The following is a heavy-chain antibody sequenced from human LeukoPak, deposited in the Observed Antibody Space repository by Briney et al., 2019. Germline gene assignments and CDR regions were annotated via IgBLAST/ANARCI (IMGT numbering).Heavy chain of an antibody. V-gene: IGHV5-51*01. D-gene: IGHD1-1*01. J-gene: IGHJ4*02. CDR3: ARQMGRLYNNDVSFDY. Sequence: GDSLKISCKGSGYSFNTYWIAWVRQMPGKGLEWMGIIYPGDSDTRYSPSFQGQVTISADKSISTAYLQWSSLKASDTAMYYCARQMGRLYNNDVSFDYWGQGTLVTVSS. CDR1: GYSFNTYW. CDR2: IYPGDSDT.